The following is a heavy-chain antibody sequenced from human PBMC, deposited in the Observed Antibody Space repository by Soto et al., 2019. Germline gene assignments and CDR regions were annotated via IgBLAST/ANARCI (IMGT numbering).Heavy chain of an antibody. D-gene: IGHD2-2*02. CDR2: ISSRSDI. V-gene: IGHV3-21*01. CDR3: AREYTAWPLAYGLDV. Sequence: LRLSCVGSGFTFSTYSINWVRQAPGKGLEWVSSISSRSDIYYADSVKGRFTISRDNAKNSVSLQMNSLRAEDTAVYYCAREYTAWPLAYGLDVWGQGTTVSVSS. CDR1: GFTFSTYS. J-gene: IGHJ6*02.